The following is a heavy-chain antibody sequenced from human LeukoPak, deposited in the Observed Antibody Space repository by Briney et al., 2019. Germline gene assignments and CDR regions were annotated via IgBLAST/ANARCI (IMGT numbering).Heavy chain of an antibody. CDR3: ARALETVALDAFDI. CDR1: GGSISSYY. Sequence: NPSETLSLTCTVSGGSISSYYWSWIRQPPGKGLEWIGYIYYSGSTNYNPSLKSRVTISVDTSKNQFSLKLSSVTAADTAVYYCARALETVALDAFDIWGQGTMVTVSS. D-gene: IGHD1-1*01. CDR2: IYYSGST. J-gene: IGHJ3*02. V-gene: IGHV4-59*01.